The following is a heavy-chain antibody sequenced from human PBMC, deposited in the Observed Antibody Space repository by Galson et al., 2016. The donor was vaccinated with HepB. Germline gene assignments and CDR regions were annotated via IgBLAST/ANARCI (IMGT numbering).Heavy chain of an antibody. Sequence: SLRLSCAASGFTFSSYAITWVRQAPGKGLEWVVAISGAGGSTSYADSVKGRLTVSRDNSLNMVYLQMDNLRVDDTGVYYCARTPPREQWLVHPFECWGQGALVIVSS. CDR3: ARTPPREQWLVHPFEC. D-gene: IGHD6-19*01. CDR1: GFTFSSYA. CDR2: ISGAGGST. V-gene: IGHV3-23*01. J-gene: IGHJ4*02.